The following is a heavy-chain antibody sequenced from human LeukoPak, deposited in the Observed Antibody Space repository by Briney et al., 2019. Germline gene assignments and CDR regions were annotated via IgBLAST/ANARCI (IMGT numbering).Heavy chain of an antibody. Sequence: SETLSLTCAVYGGSFSGYYWSWIRQPPGKGLEWIGEINHSGSTNYNPSLKSRVTISVDTSKNQFSLKLSSVTAADTAVYYCARGVILLDPWGQGTLVTVSS. CDR1: GGSFSGYY. J-gene: IGHJ5*02. D-gene: IGHD2/OR15-2a*01. CDR2: INHSGST. CDR3: ARGVILLDP. V-gene: IGHV4-34*01.